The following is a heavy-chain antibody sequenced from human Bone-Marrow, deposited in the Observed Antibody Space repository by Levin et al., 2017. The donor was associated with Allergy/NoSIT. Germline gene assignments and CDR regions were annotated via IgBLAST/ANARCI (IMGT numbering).Heavy chain of an antibody. V-gene: IGHV4-59*01. CDR3: ASEVRTTTRARWFDP. J-gene: IGHJ5*02. Sequence: SETLSLTCTVSDGSISNYYWSWISQPPGKGLEWIGYIYYTGSTNYNPSLKSRVTISIDTSKNQFSLRLSSVTAADPAMYYCASEVRTTTRARWFDPWGQGTLVTVSS. D-gene: IGHD4-11*01. CDR1: DGSISNYY. CDR2: IYYTGST.